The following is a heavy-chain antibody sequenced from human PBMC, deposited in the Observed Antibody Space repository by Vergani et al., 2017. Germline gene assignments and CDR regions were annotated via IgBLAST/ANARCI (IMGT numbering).Heavy chain of an antibody. CDR1: YGSINNYY. D-gene: IGHD6-13*01. V-gene: IGHV4-59*01. CDR3: AGDTHSWQRADR. CDR2: IHYSGDTSYA. Sequence: QVHLQESGPGRVKPSETLTLTCTVSYGSINNYYGNWIRQPPGKGLQWIGSIHYSGDTSYANYNPSLKSRVSISVDPSKNQFSLRLTSVTAADTAMYYCAGDTHSWQRADRWGQGIRVTVSS. J-gene: IGHJ5*02.